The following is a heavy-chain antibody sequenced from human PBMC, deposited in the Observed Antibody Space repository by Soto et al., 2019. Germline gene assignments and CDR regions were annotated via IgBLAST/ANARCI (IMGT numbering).Heavy chain of an antibody. CDR2: ISDDGDDN. Sequence: VPLVESGGGVVQPGRSLRLSCAASGFSFSTFGMHWVRQVPGKGLEWVAVISDDGDDNRYARFAKGRFIISRDNSKNTLYLQMNSLRVEDTAVYFCAKGRGGPMDYRLDYWGQGVLVTVSS. J-gene: IGHJ4*02. CDR3: AKGRGGPMDYRLDY. D-gene: IGHD3-10*01. V-gene: IGHV3-30*18. CDR1: GFSFSTFG.